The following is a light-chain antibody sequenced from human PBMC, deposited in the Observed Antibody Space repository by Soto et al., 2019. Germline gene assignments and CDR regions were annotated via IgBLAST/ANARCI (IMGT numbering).Light chain of an antibody. CDR1: QSVSSSY. CDR3: QQYGSSGT. Sequence: IVMTQSPATLSVSPGERANLSCRASQSVSSSYLAWYQQKPGQAPRLLIYGASSRATGIPDRFSGSGSGTDFTLTISRLEPEDFAVYYCQQYGSSGTFGQGTKVDIK. CDR2: GAS. V-gene: IGKV3-20*01. J-gene: IGKJ1*01.